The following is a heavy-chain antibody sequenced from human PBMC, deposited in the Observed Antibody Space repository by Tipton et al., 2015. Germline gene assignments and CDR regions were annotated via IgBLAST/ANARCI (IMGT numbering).Heavy chain of an antibody. Sequence: TLSLTCSVSSDSISKYYWSWIRQSPGKGLEWIGYISHSGYTNYNPSLKSRVTISFDTSHHRFSLMLTSVTAADTAVYYCARLTGDYYDSATYDPTYIDYWGQGILVSVSS. CDR2: ISHSGYT. CDR3: ARLTGDYYDSATYDPTYIDY. J-gene: IGHJ4*02. CDR1: SDSISKYY. D-gene: IGHD3-22*01. V-gene: IGHV4-59*01.